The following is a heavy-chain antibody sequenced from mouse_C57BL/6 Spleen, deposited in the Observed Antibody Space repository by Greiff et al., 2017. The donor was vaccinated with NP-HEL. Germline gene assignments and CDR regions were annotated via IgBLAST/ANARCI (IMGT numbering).Heavy chain of an antibody. D-gene: IGHD2-14*01. CDR3: ARNLEYDVNYWYFDV. CDR1: GFSLTSYG. V-gene: IGHV2-2*01. J-gene: IGHJ1*03. CDR2: IWSGGST. Sequence: QVQLKESGPGLVQPSQSLSITCTVSGFSLTSYGVHWVRQSPGKGLEWLGVIWSGGSTDYNAAFISRLSISKDNSKSQVFFKMNSLQADDTAIYDCARNLEYDVNYWYFDVWGTGTTVTVSS.